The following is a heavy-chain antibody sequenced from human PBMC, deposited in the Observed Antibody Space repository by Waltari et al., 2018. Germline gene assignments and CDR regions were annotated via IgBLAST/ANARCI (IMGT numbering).Heavy chain of an antibody. D-gene: IGHD4-17*01. CDR3: ARLGPATAPNWFDP. J-gene: IGHJ5*02. Sequence: QVQLQESGPGLVKPSETLSLTCTVSGGSISSHYWSWIRQPPGKGLEWIGYIYYSGSTNHNPSLKCRVTISVATSKNQFSLKLSSVTAADTAVYYCARLGPATAPNWFDPWGQGTLVTVSS. CDR2: IYYSGST. V-gene: IGHV4-59*11. CDR1: GGSISSHY.